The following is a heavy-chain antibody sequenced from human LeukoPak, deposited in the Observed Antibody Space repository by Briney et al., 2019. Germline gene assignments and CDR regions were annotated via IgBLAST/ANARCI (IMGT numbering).Heavy chain of an antibody. D-gene: IGHD3-3*01. CDR2: IIDTGST. Sequence: SEALSLTCAVYGGSFSGYYWTWVRQPTGEGLEWIGEIIDTGSTKYNSSLKSRVTISVDTSKTQFSLSLDSVTAADTAVYYCARGLASGYPPIPFDYWGQGTLVTVSS. CDR1: GGSFSGYY. V-gene: IGHV4-34*12. CDR3: ARGLASGYPPIPFDY. J-gene: IGHJ4*02.